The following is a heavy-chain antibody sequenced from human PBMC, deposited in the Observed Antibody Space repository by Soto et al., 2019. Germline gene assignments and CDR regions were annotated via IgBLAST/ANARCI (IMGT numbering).Heavy chain of an antibody. J-gene: IGHJ4*02. CDR1: GFTFTSSA. CDR3: AAGVWFGELLYSDY. CDR2: IVVGSGNT. Sequence: SVKVCCKASGFTFTSSAMQWVRQARGQRLEWIGWIVVGSGNTNYAQKFQERVTITRDMSTSTAYMELSSLRSEDTAVYYCAAGVWFGELLYSDYWGQGTLVTVSS. V-gene: IGHV1-58*02. D-gene: IGHD3-10*01.